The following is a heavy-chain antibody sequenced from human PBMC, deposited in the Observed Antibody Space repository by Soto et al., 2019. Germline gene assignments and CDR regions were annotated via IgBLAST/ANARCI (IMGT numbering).Heavy chain of an antibody. CDR3: AIVVPAAIGGNWFDP. CDR2: IYHSGST. J-gene: IGHJ5*02. Sequence: SETLSLTCAVSGGSISSSNWWSWVRQPPGKGLEWIGEIYHSGSTNYNPSLKSRVTISVDKSKNQFSLKLSSVTAADTAVYYCAIVVPAAIGGNWFDPWGQGTLVTVSS. V-gene: IGHV4-4*02. CDR1: GGSISSSNW. D-gene: IGHD2-2*01.